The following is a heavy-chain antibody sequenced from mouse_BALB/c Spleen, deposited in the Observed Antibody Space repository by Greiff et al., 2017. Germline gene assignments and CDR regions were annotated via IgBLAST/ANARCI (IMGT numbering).Heavy chain of an antibody. CDR3: AITTGYAMDY. Sequence: VQLQQSGPGLVKPSQSLSLTCTVTGYSITSDYAWNWIRQFPGNKLEWMGYISYSGSTSYNPSLKSRISITRDTSKNQFFLQLNSVTTEDTATYYCAITTGYAMDYWGQGTSVTVSS. J-gene: IGHJ4*01. CDR2: ISYSGST. CDR1: GYSITSDYA. D-gene: IGHD1-1*01. V-gene: IGHV3-2*02.